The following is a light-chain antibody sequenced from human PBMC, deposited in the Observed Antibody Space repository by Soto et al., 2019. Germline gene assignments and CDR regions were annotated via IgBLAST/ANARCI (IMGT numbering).Light chain of an antibody. CDR1: QSINTY. CDR3: QESYSFLWGT. Sequence: DIQLTQSPSSLSASVGDRVTITCRTSQSINTYLNWYQQKPGKAPKLLIYGASSLQSGVPLRFSGSGSGTDFTLTSTTLQPEDFATYYCQESYSFLWGTCGQGTKVEIK. J-gene: IGKJ1*01. V-gene: IGKV1-39*01. CDR2: GAS.